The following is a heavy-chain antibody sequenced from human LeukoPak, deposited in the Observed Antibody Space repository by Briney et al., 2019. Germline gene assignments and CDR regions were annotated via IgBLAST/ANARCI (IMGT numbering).Heavy chain of an antibody. D-gene: IGHD6-13*01. CDR1: GGTFSSYA. V-gene: IGHV1-3*01. J-gene: IGHJ4*02. Sequence: ASVEVSCKASGGTFSSYAISWVRQAPGQRLEWMGWINAGNGNTKYSQKFQGRVTITRDTSASTAYMELSSLRSEDTAVYYCAQIADVDYWGQGTLVTVSS. CDR3: AQIADVDY. CDR2: INAGNGNT.